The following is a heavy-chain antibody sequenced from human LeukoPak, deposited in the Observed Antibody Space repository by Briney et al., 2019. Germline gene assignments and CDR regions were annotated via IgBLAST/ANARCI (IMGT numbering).Heavy chain of an antibody. D-gene: IGHD6-19*01. V-gene: IGHV1-2*02. Sequence: GASVKVSCKASGYTFTDYYIHWVRQAPGQGLEWMGWINSKTGATKFAQKFQGRVTMTRDTSISTAYMELSRLRSDDTAVYYCARDLRYSSGWSASGMDVWGKGTTVTISS. J-gene: IGHJ6*03. CDR2: INSKTGAT. CDR3: ARDLRYSSGWSASGMDV. CDR1: GYTFTDYY.